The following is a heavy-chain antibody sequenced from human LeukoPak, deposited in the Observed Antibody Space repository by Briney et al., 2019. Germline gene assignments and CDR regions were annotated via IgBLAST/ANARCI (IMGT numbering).Heavy chain of an antibody. CDR2: ARNKPKGYTT. V-gene: IGHV3-72*01. D-gene: IGHD1-7*01. Sequence: PGGSLRLSCEVFGFTFSDHYMDWVRQAPGKGLEWVGRARNKPKGYTTVYAAFVKGRFTISRDDSKDSLYPQINSLKTDDTAVYYCATVEGNYGHWGQGTLVTVSS. CDR1: GFTFSDHY. CDR3: ATVEGNYGH. J-gene: IGHJ1*01.